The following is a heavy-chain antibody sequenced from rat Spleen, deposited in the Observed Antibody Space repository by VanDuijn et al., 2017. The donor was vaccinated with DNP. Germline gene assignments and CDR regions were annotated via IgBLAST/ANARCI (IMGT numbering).Heavy chain of an antibody. J-gene: IGHJ2*01. CDR1: GFIFSNYW. D-gene: IGHD1-4*01. CDR3: AGRPPPTRGPFDY. V-gene: IGHV5-31*01. Sequence: EVQLVESGGGPVQPGRSLKLSCVASGFIFSNYWMTWIRQAPGKGLEWVASIGSTGDNTYYSDSVKGRFSLSRDNAKSTLYLQVNSLRSEDTATYYCAGRPPPTRGPFDYWGQGVTVTVSS. CDR2: IGSTGDNT.